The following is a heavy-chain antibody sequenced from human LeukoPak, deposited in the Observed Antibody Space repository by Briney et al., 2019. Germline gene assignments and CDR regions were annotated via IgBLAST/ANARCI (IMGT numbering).Heavy chain of an antibody. CDR3: ARDPIKDDY. CDR1: GYTFTSYY. J-gene: IGHJ4*02. V-gene: IGHV1-46*01. Sequence: ASVKVSCTASGYTFTSYYMHWVRQAPGQGLEWMGIIIPSGSSTSYAQKFQGRVTMTRDTSTSTVYMELSSLRSEDTAVYYCARDPIKDDYWGQGTLVTVSS. D-gene: IGHD1-14*01. CDR2: IIPSGSST.